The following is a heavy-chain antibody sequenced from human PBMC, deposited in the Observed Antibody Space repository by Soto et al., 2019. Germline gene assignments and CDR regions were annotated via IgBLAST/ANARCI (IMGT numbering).Heavy chain of an antibody. D-gene: IGHD2-15*01. CDR2: IYSNGNT. CDR1: GLTVSSNY. Sequence: EVQLVESGGGLVQPGGSLRLSCAASGLTVSSNYMSWVRKAPGKGLEWVSVIYSNGNTYYADSVKGRFTISRDNSKNTVYLQMNSLRAEDTAVYYCAREQPPALYFGMDVWGQGTTVTVSS. J-gene: IGHJ6*02. CDR3: AREQPPALYFGMDV. V-gene: IGHV3-66*01.